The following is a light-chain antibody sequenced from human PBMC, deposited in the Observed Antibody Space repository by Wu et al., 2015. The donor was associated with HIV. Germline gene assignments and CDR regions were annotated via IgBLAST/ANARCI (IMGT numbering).Light chain of an antibody. J-gene: IGKJ5*01. CDR2: AAS. Sequence: CRASQSVSTLLSLVSAETWPGSRLLIYAASNRAPGIPDRFSGSGSGTDFTLTISRLEPEDFALYYCQQYGSSSITFGQETRLEIK. V-gene: IGKV3-20*01. CDR3: QQYGSSSIT. CDR1: QSVSTL.